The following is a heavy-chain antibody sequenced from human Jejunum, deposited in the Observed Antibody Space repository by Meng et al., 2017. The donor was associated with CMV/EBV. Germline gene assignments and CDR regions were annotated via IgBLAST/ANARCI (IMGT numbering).Heavy chain of an antibody. CDR1: GFTFSTYT. V-gene: IGHV3-21*01. CDR2: ISGSGPFI. CDR3: ARIYCRTTSCYGHFDY. D-gene: IGHD2-2*01. Sequence: SGFTFSTYTMTWVRQAPGKGLEWDSSISGSGPFIYYADSVKGRFTISRDNTKNSLYLQMDSLRADDTAVYYCARIYCRTTSCYGHFDYWGQGALVTVSS. J-gene: IGHJ4*02.